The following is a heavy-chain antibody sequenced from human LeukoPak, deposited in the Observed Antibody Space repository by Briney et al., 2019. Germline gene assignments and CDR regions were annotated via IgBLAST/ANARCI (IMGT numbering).Heavy chain of an antibody. CDR2: IYGDGSFT. CDR3: AREGITGTTGYFDY. D-gene: IGHD1-7*01. J-gene: IGHJ4*02. V-gene: IGHV3-74*01. CDR1: GFTFSNFW. Sequence: GGSLRLSCAASGFTFSNFWMHWVRQAPGKGLVWVALIYGDGSFTRYADSVKGRFTISRDNSKNIVSLQMNNLRAEDTAVYYCAREGITGTTGYFDYWGQGTLVTVSS.